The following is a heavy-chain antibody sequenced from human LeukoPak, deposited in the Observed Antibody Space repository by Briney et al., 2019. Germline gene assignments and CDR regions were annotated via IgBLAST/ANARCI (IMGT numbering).Heavy chain of an antibody. CDR3: AKDPYYYGSGSYFDY. CDR2: ISGSGGST. Sequence: HPGGSLRLSCAASGFTVSSYAMSWVRQAPGKGLDWVSAISGSGGSTYYADSVKGRFTISRDNSKNTLYLQMNSLRAEDTAVYYCAKDPYYYGSGSYFDYWGQGTLVTVSS. CDR1: GFTVSSYA. V-gene: IGHV3-23*01. D-gene: IGHD3-10*01. J-gene: IGHJ4*02.